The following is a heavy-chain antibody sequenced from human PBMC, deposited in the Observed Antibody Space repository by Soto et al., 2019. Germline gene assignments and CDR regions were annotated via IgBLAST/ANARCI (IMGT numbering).Heavy chain of an antibody. D-gene: IGHD6-13*01. V-gene: IGHV4-4*07. J-gene: IGHJ6*02. CDR1: GGSISTYY. CDR2: IDTSGNT. CDR3: ARYSSNWFQTEGMDV. Sequence: PSETLSLTCTVSGGSISTYYWSWIRQPAGKGLEWIGCIDTSGNTNYNPSLKSRVTMSVDTSKKQFSLKLTSVTAADTAVYYCARYSSNWFQTEGMDVWGQGTTVTVSS.